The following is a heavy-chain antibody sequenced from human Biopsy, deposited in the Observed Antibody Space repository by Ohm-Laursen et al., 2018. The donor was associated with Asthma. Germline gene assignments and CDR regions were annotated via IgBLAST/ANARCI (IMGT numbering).Heavy chain of an antibody. V-gene: IGHV4-30-4*08. J-gene: IGHJ6*02. CDR3: ARMNTLIQAANYFSYAMDV. CDR1: GGSINIGDYY. Sequence: SETLSLTWTVSGGSINIGDYYWSWIRQHPGKGLELIAYLFHSGTTYYNPSLKSRVTISVDRSQRQFSLKVNSVTAADTAVYYCARMNTLIQAANYFSYAMDVWGQGTTVTVSS. D-gene: IGHD3-9*01. CDR2: LFHSGTT.